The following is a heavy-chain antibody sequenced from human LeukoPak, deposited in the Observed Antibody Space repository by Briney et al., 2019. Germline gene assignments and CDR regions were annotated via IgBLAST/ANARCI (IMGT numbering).Heavy chain of an antibody. V-gene: IGHV4-61*02. CDR2: IYTSGST. J-gene: IGHJ6*03. Sequence: SQTLSLTCTVSGGSISSGSYYWSWIRQPAGKGLEWIGRIYTSGSTNYNPPLKSRVTISVDTSKNQFSLKLSSVTAADTAVYYCARGGYGWLQHRYYYYMDVWGKGTTVTISS. CDR1: GGSISSGSYY. D-gene: IGHD5-24*01. CDR3: ARGGYGWLQHRYYYYMDV.